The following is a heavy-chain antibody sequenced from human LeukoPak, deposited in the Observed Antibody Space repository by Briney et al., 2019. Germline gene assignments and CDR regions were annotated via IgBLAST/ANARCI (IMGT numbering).Heavy chain of an antibody. D-gene: IGHD3-16*02. CDR3: ARDRAGYPLTQ. Sequence: PSETLSLTCAVYGGSFSGYYWSWIRQPPGKGLEWIGEINHSGSTNYNPSLKSRVTISVDTSKNQFSLKLSSVTAADTAVYYCARDRAGYPLTQWGQGTLVTVSS. CDR2: INHSGST. CDR1: GGSFSGYY. V-gene: IGHV4-34*01. J-gene: IGHJ4*02.